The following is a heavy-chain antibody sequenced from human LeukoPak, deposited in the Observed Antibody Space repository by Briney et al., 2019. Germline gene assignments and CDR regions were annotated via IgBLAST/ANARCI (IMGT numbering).Heavy chain of an antibody. Sequence: ASVKVSCKASGYTFTSYGISWVRQAPGQGLEWMGWISAYNGNTNYAQKLQGRVTMTTDTSTSTAYMELRSLRSDDTAVYYCARGDIVATIGPYGVYFDYWGQGTLVTVSS. D-gene: IGHD5-12*01. J-gene: IGHJ4*02. V-gene: IGHV1-18*01. CDR3: ARGDIVATIGPYGVYFDY. CDR2: ISAYNGNT. CDR1: GYTFTSYG.